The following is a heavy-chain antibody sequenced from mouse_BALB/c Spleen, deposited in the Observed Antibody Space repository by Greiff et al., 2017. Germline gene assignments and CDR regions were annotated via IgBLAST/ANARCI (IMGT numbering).Heavy chain of an antibody. V-gene: IGHV5-6-3*01. Sequence: EVHLVESGGGLVQPGGSLKLSCAASGFTFSSYGMSWVRQTPDKRLELVATINSNGGSTYYPDSVKGRFTISRDNAKNTLYLQMSSLKSEDTAMYYCARRENDGYYWYFDVWGAGTTVTVSS. CDR1: GFTFSSYG. J-gene: IGHJ1*01. CDR2: INSNGGST. D-gene: IGHD2-3*01. CDR3: ARRENDGYYWYFDV.